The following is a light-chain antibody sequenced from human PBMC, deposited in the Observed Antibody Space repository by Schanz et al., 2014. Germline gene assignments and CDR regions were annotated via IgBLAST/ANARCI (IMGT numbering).Light chain of an antibody. CDR1: SSDVGNYNY. CDR3: KV. Sequence: QSALTQPASVSGSPGQSITISCTGTSSDVGNYNYVSWYRHHPGKAPKLIIFDVTSRPSGVSNRFSGSKSGNTASLTISGLQAEDEADYHQKVFGGGTKVTVL. CDR2: DVT. V-gene: IGLV2-14*03. J-gene: IGLJ3*02.